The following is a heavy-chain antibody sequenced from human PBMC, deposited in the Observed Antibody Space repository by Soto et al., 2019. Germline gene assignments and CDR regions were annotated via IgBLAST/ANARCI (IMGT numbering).Heavy chain of an antibody. D-gene: IGHD6-6*01. J-gene: IGHJ5*02. Sequence: GGSLRLSCAASGFTFSNYSMNWVRQAPGKGLEWVSSISSSSSYIYYADSVKGRFTISRDNAKNSLYLQMNSLRAEDTAVYYCARGTQYSSSFKAWGQGTLVTVSS. CDR3: ARGTQYSSSFKA. CDR2: ISSSSSYI. CDR1: GFTFSNYS. V-gene: IGHV3-21*01.